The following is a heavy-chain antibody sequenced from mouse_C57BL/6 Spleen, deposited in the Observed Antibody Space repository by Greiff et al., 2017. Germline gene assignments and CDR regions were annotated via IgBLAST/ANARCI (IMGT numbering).Heavy chain of an antibody. CDR3: ARGGTTVVAPYFDV. Sequence: QVQLKESGAELARPGASVKLSCKASGYTFTSYGISWVKQRTGPGLAWIGEIYPRSGNTYYNEKFKGKATLPAAKSSSTAYMELRSLTSEDSAVYFCARGGTTVVAPYFDVWGTGTTVTVSS. CDR2: IYPRSGNT. J-gene: IGHJ1*03. D-gene: IGHD1-1*01. V-gene: IGHV1-81*01. CDR1: GYTFTSYG.